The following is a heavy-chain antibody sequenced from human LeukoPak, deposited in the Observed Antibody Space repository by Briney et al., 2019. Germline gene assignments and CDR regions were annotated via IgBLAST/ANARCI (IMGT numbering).Heavy chain of an antibody. CDR3: ARDFCSGGNCYVDS. D-gene: IGHD2-15*01. V-gene: IGHV3-9*01. CDR2: ISWNSGSI. J-gene: IGHJ4*02. CDR1: GFTFDDYA. Sequence: PGGSLRLSCAASGFTFDDYAMHWVRQAPGKGLEWVSGISWNSGSIGYADSVKGRFTISRDNAKNSLYLQMNSLRVEDTAFYYCARDFCSGGNCYVDSWGQGTLVTVSS.